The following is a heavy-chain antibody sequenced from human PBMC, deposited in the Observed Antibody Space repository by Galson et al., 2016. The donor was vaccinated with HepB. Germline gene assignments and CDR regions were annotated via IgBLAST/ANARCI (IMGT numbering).Heavy chain of an antibody. CDR2: IDAGGSN. V-gene: IGHV4-34*01. J-gene: IGHJ5*02. CDR3: ARGRGGFQVPLAP. D-gene: IGHD3-10*01. Sequence: SETLSLTCTVDGGSVVGYYWTWIRQSPGKRLEWIGEIDAGGSNTYNPSVKGRVTISLDRSTTSISLKLTSVTAADTGLYFCARGRGGFQVPLAPWGLGTLVTVTS. CDR1: GGSVVGYY.